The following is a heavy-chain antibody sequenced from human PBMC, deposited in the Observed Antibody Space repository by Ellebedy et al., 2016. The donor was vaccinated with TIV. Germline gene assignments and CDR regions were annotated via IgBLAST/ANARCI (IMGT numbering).Heavy chain of an antibody. CDR1: GFTFSDSY. CDR2: IGASGGDT. CDR3: VKEAYYGENDAFDV. V-gene: IGHV3-23*01. D-gene: IGHD3-10*01. J-gene: IGHJ3*01. Sequence: GGSLRLSXAASGFTFSDSYMSWIRQAPGKGLEWVSHIGASGGDTHYADSVKGRFTVSRDYSKNTLHLQMDNLRADDTAVYFCVKEAYYGENDAFDVWGQGTMVSVSS.